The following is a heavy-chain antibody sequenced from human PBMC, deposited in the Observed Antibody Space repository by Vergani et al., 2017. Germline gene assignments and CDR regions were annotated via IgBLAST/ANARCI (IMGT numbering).Heavy chain of an antibody. CDR2: IKNKANNYAT. Sequence: EVQLVESGGGLVQPGGSLKLSCAASGFTFSGSAMHWVRQASGKGLEWVGRIKNKANNYATAYTASVKGRFSISRDDSKKTAYLQMNSLKTEDKAVYYCTSLQPDGTFYWGQGTLVTVSS. CDR1: GFTFSGSA. V-gene: IGHV3-73*02. CDR3: TSLQPDGTFY. D-gene: IGHD4-11*01. J-gene: IGHJ4*02.